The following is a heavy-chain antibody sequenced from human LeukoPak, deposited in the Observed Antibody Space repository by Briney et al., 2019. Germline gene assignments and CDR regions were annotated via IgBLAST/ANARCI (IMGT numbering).Heavy chain of an antibody. CDR2: ISGSGGNT. J-gene: IGHJ4*02. CDR1: GFTFSSYA. Sequence: GGGLRLSCAASGFTFSSYAMSWVRQAPGKGLEWVSAISGSGGNTYDADSVKGRFTVSRDNSKNTLFLQMNSLRAEDTAIYYCAKRLTIVATRTPFDYWGQGTLVPSSQ. D-gene: IGHD5-12*01. CDR3: AKRLTIVATRTPFDY. V-gene: IGHV3-23*01.